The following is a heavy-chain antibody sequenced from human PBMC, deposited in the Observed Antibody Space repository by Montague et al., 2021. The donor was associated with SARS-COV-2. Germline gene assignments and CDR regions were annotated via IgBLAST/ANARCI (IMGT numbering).Heavy chain of an antibody. CDR2: IYYSGST. J-gene: IGHJ5*02. CDR3: ARAPEPMIIRIITSVNWWFDH. V-gene: IGHV4-31*03. CDR1: GGSISSGGYY. D-gene: IGHD3-22*01. Sequence: TLSLTCTVSGGSISSGGYYWSWIRQHPGKGLEWIGYIYYSGSTYYNPSLKSRVTISVDTSKNQCSLKMSSVTAADTAVYYCARAPEPMIIRIITSVNWWFDHWGQGTLVTVSS.